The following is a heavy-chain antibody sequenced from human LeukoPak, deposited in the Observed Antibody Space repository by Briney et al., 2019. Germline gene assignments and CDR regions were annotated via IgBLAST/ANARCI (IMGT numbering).Heavy chain of an antibody. CDR1: GGSFSGYY. CDR3: ARAKYCSSTSCYRYYYYGMDV. J-gene: IGHJ6*02. V-gene: IGHV4-34*01. CDR2: INHSGST. Sequence: ASETLSLTCAVYGGSFSGYYWSWIRQPPGKGLEWIGEINHSGSTNYNPSLKSRVTISVDTSKNQFSLKLSSVTAADTAVYYCARAKYCSSTSCYRYYYYGMDVWGQGTTVTVSS. D-gene: IGHD2-2*02.